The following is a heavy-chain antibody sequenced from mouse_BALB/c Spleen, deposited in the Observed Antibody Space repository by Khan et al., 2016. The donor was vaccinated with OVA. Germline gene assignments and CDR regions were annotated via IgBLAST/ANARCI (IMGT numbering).Heavy chain of an antibody. Sequence: VQLQQSGAELVKPGASVKLSCTASGFNIEDTYIHWVMQRPEQGLEWIGRIDPANGNTKYDPKFQGKATITADTSSTTAYLQPSSLTSEDTAVYYCARGGWSYTMDYWGQGTSVTVSS. J-gene: IGHJ4*01. D-gene: IGHD1-1*02. CDR3: ARGGWSYTMDY. CDR2: IDPANGNT. CDR1: GFNIEDTY. V-gene: IGHV14-3*02.